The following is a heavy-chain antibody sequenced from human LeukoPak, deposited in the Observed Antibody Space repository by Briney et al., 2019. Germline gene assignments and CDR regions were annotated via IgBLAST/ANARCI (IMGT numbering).Heavy chain of an antibody. J-gene: IGHJ4*02. CDR3: TTVRYDSSGYYSYFDY. V-gene: IGHV4-59*01. CDR1: GGSISGYY. D-gene: IGHD3-22*01. CDR2: TYYSGST. Sequence: YPSETLSLTCTVSGGSISGYYWSWIRQPSGKGLEWIGYTYYSGSTNYNPSLKSRVTISVDTSKNQYSLKLSSVTAADTAVYYCTTVRYDSSGYYSYFDYWGQGTLVTVSS.